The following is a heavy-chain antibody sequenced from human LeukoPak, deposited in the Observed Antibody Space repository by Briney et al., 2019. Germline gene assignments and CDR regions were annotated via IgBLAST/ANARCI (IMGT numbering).Heavy chain of an antibody. CDR3: ARLRWPRGGRSSFDY. CDR1: GYSFTSHW. D-gene: IGHD3-10*01. CDR2: VNPDDSDT. J-gene: IGHJ4*02. V-gene: IGHV5-51*01. Sequence: GESLKISCKGSGYSFTSHWIGWVRQMPGKGLEWMGIVNPDDSDTIYSPSFQGQVTISADESITTAYLQWSSLRASDTAMYYCARLRWPRGGRSSFDYWGQGALVTVSS.